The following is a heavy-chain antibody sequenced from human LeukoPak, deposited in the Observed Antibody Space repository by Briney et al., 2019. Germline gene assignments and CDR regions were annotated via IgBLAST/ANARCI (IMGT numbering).Heavy chain of an antibody. CDR3: AREGGYSHAFDY. J-gene: IGHJ4*02. V-gene: IGHV3-74*01. CDR1: GFTFSSYW. CDR2: INSDGSST. D-gene: IGHD3-22*01. Sequence: PGGSLRLSCAASGFTFSSYWMYWVRQAPGKGLVWVSRINSDGSSTSHADSVKGRFTISGDNAKNTLYLQMNSLRAEDTAVYYCAREGGYSHAFDYWGQGTLVTVSS.